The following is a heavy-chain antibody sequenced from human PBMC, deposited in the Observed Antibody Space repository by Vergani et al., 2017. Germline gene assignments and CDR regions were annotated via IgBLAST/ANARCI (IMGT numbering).Heavy chain of an antibody. Sequence: QVQLQESGPGPVKPSQTPFLTCSVPGVPVSSSAFYWKWTRQPAGEVLEWFGHIYGRGNIHYNPSLESRLTISRDTSKKQFTLKVHSVTAADTAMYYCARGETRTEWLDPWGQGTQVIVSS. CDR1: GVPVSSSAFY. CDR3: ARGETRTEWLDP. D-gene: IGHD3/OR15-3a*01. J-gene: IGHJ5*02. V-gene: IGHV4-61*02. CDR2: IYGRGNI.